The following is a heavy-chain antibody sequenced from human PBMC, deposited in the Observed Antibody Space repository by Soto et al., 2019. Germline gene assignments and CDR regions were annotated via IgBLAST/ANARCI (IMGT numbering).Heavy chain of an antibody. CDR1: DGSISVISYY. CDR2: IYYSGST. V-gene: IGHV4-39*02. J-gene: IGHJ5*02. D-gene: IGHD1-26*01. CDR3: ARESVGATVYNWFDP. Sequence: SETRCCSCTVSDGSISVISYYWGWIRHPPGKGLEWIGSIYYSGSTYYNPSLKSRVTISVDTSKNQFSLKLSSVTAADTAVYYCARESVGATVYNWFDPWGQGTLVTVSS.